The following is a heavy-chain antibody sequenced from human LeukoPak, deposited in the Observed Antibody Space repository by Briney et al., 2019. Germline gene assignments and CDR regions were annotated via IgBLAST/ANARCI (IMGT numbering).Heavy chain of an antibody. CDR1: GGTFSSYA. CDR2: IIPIFGTA. Sequence: SVKASCKASGGTFSSYAISWVRQAPGQGLEGMGGIIPIFGTANYAQKFQGRVTITADKSTSTAYMELSSLRSEDTAVYYCARELGSNWNPYYYYYYMDVWGKGTTVTISS. CDR3: ARELGSNWNPYYYYYYMDV. J-gene: IGHJ6*03. V-gene: IGHV1-69*06. D-gene: IGHD1-1*01.